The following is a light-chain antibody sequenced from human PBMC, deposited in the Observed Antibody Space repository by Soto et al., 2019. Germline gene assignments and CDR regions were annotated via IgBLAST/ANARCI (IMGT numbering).Light chain of an antibody. Sequence: DVVMTQSPLSLPVTLGQPASISCRSSRSLVYSDGNAYLNWCQQRPGQSPRRLIYKASNRDSGVPDRFSGSGSGTDFTLQISRVEAEDVGVYYCMQATHGPPTFGRGTRVEIK. J-gene: IGKJ1*01. CDR2: KAS. CDR1: RSLVYSDGNAY. CDR3: MQATHGPPT. V-gene: IGKV2-30*01.